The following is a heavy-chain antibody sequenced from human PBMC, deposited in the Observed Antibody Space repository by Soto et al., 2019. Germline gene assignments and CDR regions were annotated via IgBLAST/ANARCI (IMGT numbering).Heavy chain of an antibody. Sequence: QVQLVQSGAEVKKPGASVKVSCKASGYTFTSYDMNWVRQATGQGLEWMGWMNPSSGNTGYSQKFQGRVTMTRNTSINTAYRELSRLRSEDTSVYYCARDRTTIIMDFWGQGTTVTVSS. V-gene: IGHV1-8*01. CDR2: MNPSSGNT. CDR3: ARDRTTIIMDF. CDR1: GYTFTSYD. D-gene: IGHD3-9*01. J-gene: IGHJ6*02.